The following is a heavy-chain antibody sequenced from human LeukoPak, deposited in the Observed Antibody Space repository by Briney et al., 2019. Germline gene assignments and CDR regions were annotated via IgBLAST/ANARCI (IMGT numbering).Heavy chain of an antibody. Sequence: GGSLRLSCAASGFTFDDYAMHWVRQAPGKGLEWVSGISWNSGSIGYADSVKGRFTISGDNAKNSLYLQMNSLRAEDTALYYCAKDKLTGSGLLDVWGQGTTVTVSS. V-gene: IGHV3-9*01. CDR2: ISWNSGSI. CDR1: GFTFDDYA. CDR3: AKDKLTGSGLLDV. D-gene: IGHD1-20*01. J-gene: IGHJ6*02.